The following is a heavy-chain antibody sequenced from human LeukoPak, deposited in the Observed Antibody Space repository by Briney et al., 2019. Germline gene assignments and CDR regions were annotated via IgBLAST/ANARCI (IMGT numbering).Heavy chain of an antibody. V-gene: IGHV5-51*01. CDR2: IYPGDSDT. J-gene: IGHJ3*02. D-gene: IGHD3-10*01. Sequence: GESLKISCKGSGYSFTTYWIGWVRQMPGKGLEWMGIIYPGDSDTRYSPSFQGQVTISADESISTAYLQWSSLKASDTAMFYCARSLVRGVNDAFDIWGQGTMVTVSS. CDR1: GYSFTTYW. CDR3: ARSLVRGVNDAFDI.